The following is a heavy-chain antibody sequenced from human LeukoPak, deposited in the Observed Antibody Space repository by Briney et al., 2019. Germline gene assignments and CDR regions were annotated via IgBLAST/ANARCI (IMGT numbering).Heavy chain of an antibody. CDR2: INPNSGGT. D-gene: IGHD4-23*01. CDR1: GYTFTGYY. CDR3: ARDRKDYGGNSYYYYYYMDV. Sequence: ASVKVSCKASGYTFTGYYMHWVRQAPGQGLEWMGWINPNSGGTNYAQKFQGRVTMTRDTSISTAYMELSRLRSDDTAVYYCARDRKDYGGNSYYYYYYMDVWGKGTTVTVSS. J-gene: IGHJ6*03. V-gene: IGHV1-2*02.